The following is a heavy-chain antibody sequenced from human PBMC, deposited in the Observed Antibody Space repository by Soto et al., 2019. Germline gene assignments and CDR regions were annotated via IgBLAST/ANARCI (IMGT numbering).Heavy chain of an antibody. D-gene: IGHD3-10*01. V-gene: IGHV6-1*01. CDR2: TYYRSKWYN. CDR1: GDSVSSNSTA. CDR3: ARAPGGVDAFDI. J-gene: IGHJ3*02. Sequence: SQTLSLTCAISGDSVSSNSTAWSWIRQFPSRGLEWLGRTYYRSKWYNDYAVSVKSRITINPDTSKNQFSLQLNSVTPEDTAVYYCARAPGGVDAFDIWGQGTMVTVSS.